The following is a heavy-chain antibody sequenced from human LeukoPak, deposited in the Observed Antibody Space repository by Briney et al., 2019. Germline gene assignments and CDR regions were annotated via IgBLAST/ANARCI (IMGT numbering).Heavy chain of an antibody. Sequence: PGGSLRLSCAVSGLTFSNAWMNWVRQAPGKGLEWVAHIKSETNGGTADYAAAVEGRFTISRDDSKNTLYLQMNSLKIEDTAVYFCTTNPGSWGDFWGQGSPVTVSS. V-gene: IGHV3-15*07. CDR1: GLTFSNAW. CDR3: TTNPGSWGDF. D-gene: IGHD2-15*01. CDR2: IKSETNGGTA. J-gene: IGHJ4*02.